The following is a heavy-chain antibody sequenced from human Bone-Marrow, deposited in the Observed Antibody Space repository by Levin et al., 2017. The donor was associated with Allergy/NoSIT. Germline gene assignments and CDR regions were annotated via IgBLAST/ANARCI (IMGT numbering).Heavy chain of an antibody. CDR3: VKGGPNTLNY. V-gene: IGHV3-48*02. CDR2: ISSGSSTI. Sequence: GSLRLSCAASGSTFSSYNMNWVRQAPGKGLEWVSYISSGSSTIYYADSVKGRFTISRDNARNSLSLQMTSLRDEDTAVYYCVKGGPNTLNYWGQGTLVTVSS. J-gene: IGHJ4*02. D-gene: IGHD2-15*01. CDR1: GSTFSSYN.